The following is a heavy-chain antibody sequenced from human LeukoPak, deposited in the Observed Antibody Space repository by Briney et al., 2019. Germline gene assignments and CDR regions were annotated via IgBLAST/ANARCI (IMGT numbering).Heavy chain of an antibody. J-gene: IGHJ4*02. V-gene: IGHV1-69*04. CDR2: IIPIFGIA. CDR1: GGTFSSYA. D-gene: IGHD2-2*01. Sequence: SVTVSCKASGGTFSSYAISWVRQAPGQGLEWMGRIIPIFGIANYAQKLQGRVTITADKSTSTAHMELSSLRSEDTAVYYCARHIVVVPAASGVLDYWGQGTLVTVSS. CDR3: ARHIVVVPAASGVLDY.